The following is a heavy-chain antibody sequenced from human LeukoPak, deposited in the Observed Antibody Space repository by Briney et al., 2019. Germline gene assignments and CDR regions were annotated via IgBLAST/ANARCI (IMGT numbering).Heavy chain of an antibody. J-gene: IGHJ6*04. Sequence: GGSLRLSCAASGFTSSSYWMSWVRQAPGKGLEWVANIKKDGSEKYYVDSVKGRFTISRDNAKTSLYLQMNSLRAEDTAVYYCAELGITMIGGVWGKGTTVTIFS. CDR3: AELGITMIGGV. V-gene: IGHV3-7*01. D-gene: IGHD3-10*02. CDR1: GFTSSSYW. CDR2: IKKDGSEK.